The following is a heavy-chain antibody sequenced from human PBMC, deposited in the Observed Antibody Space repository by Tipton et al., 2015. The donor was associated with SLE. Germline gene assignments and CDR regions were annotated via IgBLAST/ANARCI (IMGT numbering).Heavy chain of an antibody. J-gene: IGHJ6*02. Sequence: TLSLTCTVSGGSISTSSYYWGWIRQPPGKGLEWIGSIYYSGSTYYNPSLKSRVTISVDTSKNQFSLNLSSVTAADTAVYYCAREPPYYYYGMDVWGQGTTVTVSS. V-gene: IGHV4-39*07. CDR1: GGSISTSSYY. CDR2: IYYSGST. CDR3: AREPPYYYYGMDV.